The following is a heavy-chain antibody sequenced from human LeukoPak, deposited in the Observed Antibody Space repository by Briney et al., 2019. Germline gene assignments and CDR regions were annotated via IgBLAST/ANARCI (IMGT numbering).Heavy chain of an antibody. V-gene: IGHV3-21*01. CDR3: ARGVVVVPAALEALDI. D-gene: IGHD2-2*01. CDR2: ISSSSSYI. Sequence: PGGSLRLSCAASGFTFSSYSMNWVRQAPGKGLEWVSSISSSSSYIYYADSVKGRFTISRDNAKNSLYLQMNSLRAEDTAVYYCARGVVVVPAALEALDIWGQGTMVTVSS. CDR1: GFTFSSYS. J-gene: IGHJ3*02.